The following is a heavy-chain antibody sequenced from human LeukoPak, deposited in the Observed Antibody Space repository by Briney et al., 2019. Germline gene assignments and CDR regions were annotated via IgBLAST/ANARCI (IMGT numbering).Heavy chain of an antibody. CDR2: ISLTGRT. CDR1: IGSITSTNW. Sequence: PSETLSLTCGVSIGSITSTNWWSWVRQPPGQGLEWIGEISLTGRTNYNPSLIGRVIMSLDEPRNQLSLTPTAEAAADWAMYYCPRKSGPYCQFGYWGQGTLVVVPS. V-gene: IGHV4-4*02. D-gene: IGHD1-26*01. J-gene: IGHJ4*02. CDR3: PRKSGPYCQFGY.